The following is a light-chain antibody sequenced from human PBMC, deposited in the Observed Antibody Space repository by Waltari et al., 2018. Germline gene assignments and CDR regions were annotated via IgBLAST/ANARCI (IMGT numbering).Light chain of an antibody. CDR2: VAS. Sequence: DIQMTQSPSSLSASVGDRVTITCRASQGITTSLAWYQQKPGKAPKLLIYVASRLESGIPSRFSGSGSGTDFTLTISSLQSEDSAAYHCQQYNSSPPVTFGQGTKLEIK. CDR3: QQYNSSPPVT. J-gene: IGKJ2*01. V-gene: IGKV1-NL1*01. CDR1: QGITTS.